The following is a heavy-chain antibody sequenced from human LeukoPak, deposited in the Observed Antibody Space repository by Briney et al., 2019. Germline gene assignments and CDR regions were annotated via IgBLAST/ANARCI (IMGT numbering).Heavy chain of an antibody. CDR1: GYTFTSYG. D-gene: IGHD6-13*01. Sequence: ASVKVSCKASGYTFTSYGISWLRQAPGQGLEWMGWISAYNGNTNYAQKLQGRVTMTTDTSTSTAYMELRSLRSDDTAVYYCARGPPDLGVWWRSSWSNDAFDIWGQGTMVTVSS. V-gene: IGHV1-18*01. CDR3: ARGPPDLGVWWRSSWSNDAFDI. J-gene: IGHJ3*02. CDR2: ISAYNGNT.